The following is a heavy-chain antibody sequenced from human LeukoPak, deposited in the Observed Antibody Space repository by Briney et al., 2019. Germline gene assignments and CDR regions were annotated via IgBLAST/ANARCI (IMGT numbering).Heavy chain of an antibody. J-gene: IGHJ4*02. Sequence: GGSLRLSCAASGFAFGSYWMSWVRQAPGKGLEWVANIKEDGSEKYYLDSVKGRISISRDNAKNTLYLQMNSLRAEDAAVYFCAKAPVTSCRGAYCYPFDSWGQGTLVTVSS. V-gene: IGHV3-7*03. CDR1: GFAFGSYW. CDR3: AKAPVTSCRGAYCYPFDS. D-gene: IGHD2-21*01. CDR2: IKEDGSEK.